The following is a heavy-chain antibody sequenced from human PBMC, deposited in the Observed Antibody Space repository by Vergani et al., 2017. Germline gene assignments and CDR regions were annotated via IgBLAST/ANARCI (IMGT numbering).Heavy chain of an antibody. CDR2: INSDGSST. CDR1: GFTFSSYW. J-gene: IGHJ5*02. V-gene: IGHV3-74*01. Sequence: EVQLVESGGGLVQPGGSLRLSCAASGFTFSSYWMHWVRQAPGKGLVWVSRINSDGSSTSYANSVKGLFTISRDNAKNTLYLQMNRLRAEDTAVYYCARGASYYDFWSGHRGWFDPWGQGTLVTVSS. CDR3: ARGASYYDFWSGHRGWFDP. D-gene: IGHD3-3*01.